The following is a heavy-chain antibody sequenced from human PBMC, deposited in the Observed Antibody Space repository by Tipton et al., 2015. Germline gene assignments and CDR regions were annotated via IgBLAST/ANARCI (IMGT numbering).Heavy chain of an antibody. J-gene: IGHJ5*02. CDR2: ISSSGTTI. CDR3: ARDHVVRARWFDP. V-gene: IGHV3-48*02. Sequence: GSLRLSCEASGFSFSYYSMNWVRQAPGKGLEWVSYISSSGTTIYYADSVKGRFTVSRDNAKNSLYLHMDSLRDEDTAVYHCARDHVVRARWFDPWGQGTLVTVSS. CDR1: GFSFSYYS. D-gene: IGHD3-10*01.